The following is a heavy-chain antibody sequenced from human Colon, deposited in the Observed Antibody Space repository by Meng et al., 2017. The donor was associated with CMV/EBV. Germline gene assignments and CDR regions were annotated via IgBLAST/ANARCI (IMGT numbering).Heavy chain of an antibody. CDR3: ARDPFRSGYPPSDYYGMDV. D-gene: IGHD3-3*01. J-gene: IGHJ6*02. CDR1: GFTFSSYN. Sequence: GGSLRLSCEGSGFTFSSYNLNWVRQAPGKGLEWISSISGNSNDIYYADSVKGRFSISRDNAKNSLSLQMNSLRVEDTAVYYCARDPFRSGYPPSDYYGMDVWGQGTTVTVSS. CDR2: ISGNSNDI. V-gene: IGHV3-21*06.